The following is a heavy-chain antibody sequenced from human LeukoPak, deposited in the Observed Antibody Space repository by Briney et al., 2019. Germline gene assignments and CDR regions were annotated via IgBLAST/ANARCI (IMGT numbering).Heavy chain of an antibody. CDR2: IYTSGST. CDR3: ARDSRIAAAGPSFDY. CDR1: GGSISSYY. D-gene: IGHD6-13*01. J-gene: IGHJ4*02. V-gene: IGHV4-4*07. Sequence: SETLSLTCTVSGGSISSYYWSWIRQPAGKGLEWLGRIYTSGSTNYNPSLKSRVTISVDKSKNQFSLKLSSVTAADTAVYYCARDSRIAAAGPSFDYWGQGTLVTVSS.